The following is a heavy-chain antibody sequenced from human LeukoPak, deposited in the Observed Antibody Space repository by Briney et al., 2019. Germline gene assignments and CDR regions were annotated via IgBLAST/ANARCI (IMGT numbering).Heavy chain of an antibody. CDR2: IKSDGSST. Sequence: GGSLRLSCAASGFTFSSYSMNWVRQAPGEALMWVSRIKSDGSSTTYADSVKGRFTISRDNAKNTLYLQMNSLRAEDTAVYYCSRDSLSSCGGDCYSGLDVWGQGTTVTVSS. V-gene: IGHV3-74*01. D-gene: IGHD2-21*02. CDR3: SRDSLSSCGGDCYSGLDV. CDR1: GFTFSSYS. J-gene: IGHJ6*02.